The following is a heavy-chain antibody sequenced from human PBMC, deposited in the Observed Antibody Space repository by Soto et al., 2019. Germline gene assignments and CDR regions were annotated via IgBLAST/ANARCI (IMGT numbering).Heavy chain of an antibody. V-gene: IGHV1-69*06. Sequence: QVQLVQSGAEVRKPGSSAKVSCKASGGTFSNYAIDWVRQAPGQGLEWMGGIIPILGTGNYAQKFQGRVTITADTSTNTAYMEVSSLRSEDTAMYFCATRRGYSYGGDAFDMWGQGTMVIVSS. CDR1: GGTFSNYA. J-gene: IGHJ3*02. CDR3: ATRRGYSYGGDAFDM. D-gene: IGHD5-18*01. CDR2: IIPILGTG.